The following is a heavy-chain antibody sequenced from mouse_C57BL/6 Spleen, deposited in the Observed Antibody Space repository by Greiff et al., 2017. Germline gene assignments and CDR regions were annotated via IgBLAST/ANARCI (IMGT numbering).Heavy chain of an antibody. CDR2: IYPRSGNT. V-gene: IGHV1-81*01. D-gene: IGHD2-1*01. CDR1: GYTFTSYG. CDR3: ARGGNHYAMDY. J-gene: IGHJ4*01. Sequence: VKLQESGAELARPGASVKLSCKASGYTFTSYGISWVKQRTGQGLEWIGEIYPRSGNTYYNEKFKGKATLTADKSSSTAYMELRSLTSEDSAVYFCARGGNHYAMDYWGQGTSVTVSS.